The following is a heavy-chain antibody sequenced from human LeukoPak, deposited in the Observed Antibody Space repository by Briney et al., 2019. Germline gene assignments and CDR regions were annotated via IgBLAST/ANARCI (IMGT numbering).Heavy chain of an antibody. V-gene: IGHV3-30*18. D-gene: IGHD5-12*01. J-gene: IGHJ6*03. Sequence: TGGSLRLSCAASGFTFSSYGMHWVRQAPGKGLEWVAAISYDGSSKYYADSVKGRFTISRDNSKNTLHLQTNSLRAEDTAVYYCAKENVDSTTINYYYYYMDVWGKGTTVTISS. CDR2: ISYDGSSK. CDR1: GFTFSSYG. CDR3: AKENVDSTTINYYYYYMDV.